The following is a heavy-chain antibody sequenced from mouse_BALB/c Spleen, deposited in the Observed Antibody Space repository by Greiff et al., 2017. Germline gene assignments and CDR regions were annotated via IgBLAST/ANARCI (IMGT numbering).Heavy chain of an antibody. V-gene: IGHV5-6*01. J-gene: IGHJ4*01. D-gene: IGHD2-3*01. CDR2: ISSGGSYT. CDR1: GFTFSSYG. Sequence: EVKLMESGGDLVKPGGSLKLSCAASGFTFSSYGMSWVRQTPDKRLEWVATISSGGSYTYYPDSVKGRFTISRDNAKNTLYLQMSSLKSEDTAMYYCARHPYDGYQGDYWGQGTSVTVSS. CDR3: ARHPYDGYQGDY.